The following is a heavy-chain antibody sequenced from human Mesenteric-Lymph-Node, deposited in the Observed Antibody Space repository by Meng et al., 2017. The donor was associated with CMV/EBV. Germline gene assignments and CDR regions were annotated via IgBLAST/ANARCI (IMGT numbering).Heavy chain of an antibody. CDR1: GFAVSTFY. CDR2: IFVDGNT. CDR3: ARDGPGYYGMDV. V-gene: IGHV3-53*05. Sequence: GGSLRLSCVASGFAVSTFYMTWVRQAPGKGLEYVSAIFVDGNTHYADSVKGRFTISRDISSNTLFLQMNSLRAEDTAVYYCARDGPGYYGMDVWGQGTTVTVSS. J-gene: IGHJ6*02.